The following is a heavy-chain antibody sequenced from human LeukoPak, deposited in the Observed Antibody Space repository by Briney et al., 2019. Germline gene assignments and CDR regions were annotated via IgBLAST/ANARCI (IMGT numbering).Heavy chain of an antibody. CDR3: AGPRY. J-gene: IGHJ4*02. V-gene: IGHV3-33*01. CDR2: IYTDGSTK. Sequence: GGSLRLSCAASGFIFSNSGMHWARQAPGKGPEWVAVIYTDGSTKYYADSVKGRFTISSDNSQNTLHLQMNSLRAEDTAVYYCAGPRYWGQGTLVTVSS. CDR1: GFIFSNSG.